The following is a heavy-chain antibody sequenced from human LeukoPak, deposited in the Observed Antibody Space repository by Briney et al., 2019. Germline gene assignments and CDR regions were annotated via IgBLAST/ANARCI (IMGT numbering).Heavy chain of an antibody. CDR3: ARDQVAAGPLIYYYYYGMDV. CDR1: GFTSSSYA. D-gene: IGHD6-6*01. V-gene: IGHV3-30*04. J-gene: IGHJ6*02. Sequence: GRSLRLSCAASGFTSSSYAMHWVRQAPGKGLEWVAVISYDGSNKYYADSVKGRFTISRDNSKNTLYLQMNSLRAEDTAVYYCARDQVAAGPLIYYYYYGMDVWGQGTTVTVSS. CDR2: ISYDGSNK.